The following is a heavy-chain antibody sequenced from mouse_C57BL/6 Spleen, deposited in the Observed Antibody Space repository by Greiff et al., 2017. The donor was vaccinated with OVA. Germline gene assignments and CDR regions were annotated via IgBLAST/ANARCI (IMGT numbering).Heavy chain of an antibody. CDR3: ARSDSNYPFAY. V-gene: IGHV1-80*01. CDR1: GYAFSSYW. Sequence: QLKESGAELVKPGASVKISCKASGYAFSSYWMNWVKQRPGKGLEWIGQIYPGDGDTNYNGKFKGKATLTADKSSSTAYMQLSSLTSEDSAVYFCARSDSNYPFAYWGQGTLVTVSA. J-gene: IGHJ3*01. D-gene: IGHD2-5*01. CDR2: IYPGDGDT.